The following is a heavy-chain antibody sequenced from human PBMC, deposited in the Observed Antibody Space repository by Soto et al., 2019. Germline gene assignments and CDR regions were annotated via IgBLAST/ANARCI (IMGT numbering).Heavy chain of an antibody. CDR2: ISYDGSNK. Sequence: QVQLVESGGGVVQPGRSLRLSCAASGFTFSSYGMHWVRQAPGKGLEWVAVISYDGSNKYYADSVKGRFTISRDNSKNTLYLQMNSLRAEDTAVYYCAKARSHEDFGGFLDWLPSYYYYYGMDVWGQGTTVTVSS. CDR1: GFTFSSYG. V-gene: IGHV3-30*18. D-gene: IGHD3-3*01. J-gene: IGHJ6*02. CDR3: AKARSHEDFGGFLDWLPSYYYYYGMDV.